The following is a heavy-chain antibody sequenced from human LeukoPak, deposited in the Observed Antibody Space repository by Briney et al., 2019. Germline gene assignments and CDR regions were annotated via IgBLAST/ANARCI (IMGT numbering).Heavy chain of an antibody. D-gene: IGHD2-2*01. CDR1: GFRFTDYS. CDR2: LGWSGEHK. Sequence: GGSQRLLCGVSGFRFTDYSMSGARQAPGKGREWVTGLGWSGEHKCYTDFVEGRFTISRDNSKDTVSLQVNSLRAEDSAIYFCVKDRPCETCMPMDAWGQGTTVT. CDR3: VKDRPCETCMPMDA. J-gene: IGHJ6*02. V-gene: IGHV3-23*01.